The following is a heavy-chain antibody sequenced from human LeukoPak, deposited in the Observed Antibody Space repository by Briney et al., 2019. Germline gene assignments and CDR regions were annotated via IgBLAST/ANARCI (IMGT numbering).Heavy chain of an antibody. CDR2: MDPSDGSK. Sequence: GASVKVSCKASGNTFTSYSVHWVRQAPGHRLEWMAIMDPSDGSKTYAQKFQRRVTTTRDTSTSTVYMELWSLTSEDTAVYYCARGAPNYFYMDVWGKGTTVTVSS. V-gene: IGHV1-46*01. CDR3: ARGAPNYFYMDV. J-gene: IGHJ6*03. CDR1: GNTFTSYS.